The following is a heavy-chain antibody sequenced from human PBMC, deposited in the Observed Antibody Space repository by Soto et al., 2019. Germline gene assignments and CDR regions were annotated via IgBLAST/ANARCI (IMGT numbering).Heavy chain of an antibody. CDR2: IYSGGST. J-gene: IGHJ5*02. Sequence: PGGSLRLSCAASGFTFSNYVMSWVRQAPGKGLEWVSVIYSGGSTYYADSVKGRFTISRDNSKNTLYLQMNSLRAEDTAVYYCARYYDSSGLPAPWGQGTLVTVSS. V-gene: IGHV3-66*01. CDR1: GFTFSNYV. CDR3: ARYYDSSGLPAP. D-gene: IGHD3-22*01.